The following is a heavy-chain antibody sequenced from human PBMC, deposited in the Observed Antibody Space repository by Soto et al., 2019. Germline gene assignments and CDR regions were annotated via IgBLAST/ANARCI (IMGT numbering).Heavy chain of an antibody. CDR1: CASISGFY. V-gene: IGHV4-4*07. Sequence: ASETLSLTCTGSCASISGFYWSWIRKSAGKGLEWIGRIYATGTTDYNPSLKSRVMMSVDTSKKQFSLKLRSVTAADTAVYYCVRDGTKTLRDWFDPWGQGISVTVSS. J-gene: IGHJ5*02. CDR2: IYATGTT. CDR3: VRDGTKTLRDWFDP. D-gene: IGHD1-1*01.